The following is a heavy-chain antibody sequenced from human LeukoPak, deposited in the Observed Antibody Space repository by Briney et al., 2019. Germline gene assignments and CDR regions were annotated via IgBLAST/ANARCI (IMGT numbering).Heavy chain of an antibody. D-gene: IGHD3-10*01. CDR1: GFTVSSNY. V-gene: IGHV3-53*01. CDR3: ASSGALIWPRFDP. Sequence: GGSLRLSCAASGFTVSSNYMSWVRQAPGKGLEWVSVIYCGGSTYYADSVKGRFTISRDNSTNTLYLQMHSLRAEDTAVYYCASSGALIWPRFDPWGQGTLVPVSS. CDR2: IYCGGST. J-gene: IGHJ5*02.